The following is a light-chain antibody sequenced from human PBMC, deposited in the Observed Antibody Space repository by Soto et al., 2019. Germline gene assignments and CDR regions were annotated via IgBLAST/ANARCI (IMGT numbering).Light chain of an antibody. J-gene: IGLJ2*01. CDR1: SSDVGVYNY. V-gene: IGLV2-11*01. CDR2: DVT. Sequence: QSVLTQPRSVSGSPGQSVTISCTGTSSDVGVYNYASWYQQYPGKAPKLMIYDVTKRPSGVPDRFSGSKSGNTASLTISGLQAEDEADYYCCSYAGSYVVFGGGTKVTVL. CDR3: CSYAGSYVV.